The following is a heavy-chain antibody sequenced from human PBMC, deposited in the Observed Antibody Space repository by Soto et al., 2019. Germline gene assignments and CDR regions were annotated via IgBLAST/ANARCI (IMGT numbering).Heavy chain of an antibody. Sequence: QVQLVQSGAEVKKPGSSVKVSCKASGGTFSSYAISWLRQAPGQGLEWMGGIIPISGTANYAQKFQGRGTITADESTSTAYMELSSLRSEDTAVYYCARSQGSSTSLEIYYYYYYGMDVWGQGTTVTVSS. CDR1: GGTFSSYA. CDR3: ARSQGSSTSLEIYYYYYYGMDV. J-gene: IGHJ6*02. D-gene: IGHD2-2*01. CDR2: IIPISGTA. V-gene: IGHV1-69*01.